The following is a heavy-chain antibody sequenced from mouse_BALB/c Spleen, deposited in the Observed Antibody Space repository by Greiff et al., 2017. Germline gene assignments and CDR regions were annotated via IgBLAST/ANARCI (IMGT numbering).Heavy chain of an antibody. CDR1: GFNIKDYY. Sequence: EVQVVESGAELVRSGASVKLSCTASGFNIKDYYMHWVKQRPEQGLEWIGWIDPENGDTEYAPKFQGKATMTADTSSNTAYLQLSSLTSEDTAVYYCTYRYDEGSAMDYWGQGTSVTVSS. CDR3: TYRYDEGSAMDY. D-gene: IGHD2-14*01. J-gene: IGHJ4*01. V-gene: IGHV14-4*02. CDR2: IDPENGDT.